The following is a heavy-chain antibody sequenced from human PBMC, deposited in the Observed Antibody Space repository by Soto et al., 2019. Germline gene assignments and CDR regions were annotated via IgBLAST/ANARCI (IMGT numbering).Heavy chain of an antibody. Sequence: QVQLQESGPGLVTPSETLSLTCTVSGGSIRSYSWSWIRQPLGKGLEWIGYIYYTGSTNYNPSLKSRVTISVDTSKNQFSLKLNSVTAADTAVYYCAGGSMAARPGYFDYWGQGTLVTVSS. CDR3: AGGSMAARPGYFDY. CDR1: GGSIRSYS. J-gene: IGHJ4*02. V-gene: IGHV4-59*01. CDR2: IYYTGST. D-gene: IGHD6-6*01.